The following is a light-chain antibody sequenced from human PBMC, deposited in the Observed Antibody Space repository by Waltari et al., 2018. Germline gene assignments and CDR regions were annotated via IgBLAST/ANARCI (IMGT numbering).Light chain of an antibody. J-gene: IGKJ2*01. CDR3: HQYCSIPYT. Sequence: DIVMTQSPDSLAVSLGERATFNCKSSQSILYTSDNKNCLAWYQQKPGQPPNLLIYGASTRESGVPDRFSGSGSGTDFSLTISSLQAEDVAVYYCHQYCSIPYTFGQRTKVEIK. CDR2: GAS. V-gene: IGKV4-1*01. CDR1: QSILYTSDNKNC.